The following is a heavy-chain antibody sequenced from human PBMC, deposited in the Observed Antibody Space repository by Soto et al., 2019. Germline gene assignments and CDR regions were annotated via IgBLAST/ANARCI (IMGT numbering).Heavy chain of an antibody. CDR1: GFTFSSYS. Sequence: EVQLWESGGGLVQPGGALRLSCAASGFTFSSYSMNWVRQAPGKGLEWVSYISSSSSTIYYADSVKGRFTISRDNAKNSLYLQMNSLRAEDTAVYYCAREGHFWGQGTLVTVSS. V-gene: IGHV3-48*01. CDR2: ISSSSSTI. J-gene: IGHJ4*02. D-gene: IGHD3-3*02. CDR3: AREGHF.